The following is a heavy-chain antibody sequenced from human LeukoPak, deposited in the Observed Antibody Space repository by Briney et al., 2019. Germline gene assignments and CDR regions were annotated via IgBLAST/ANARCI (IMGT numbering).Heavy chain of an antibody. CDR3: AREVTIFGVVRYYYYYGMDV. J-gene: IGHJ6*02. Sequence: GGSLRLSCTASGFTFSDYGMHWVRQPPGKGLEWVAIIWYDGSNKTYEDSVKGRFTISRDNSKNTLYLQMNSLRAEDTAVYYCAREVTIFGVVRYYYYYGMDVWGQGTTVTVSS. CDR1: GFTFSDYG. D-gene: IGHD3-3*01. V-gene: IGHV3-33*01. CDR2: IWYDGSNK.